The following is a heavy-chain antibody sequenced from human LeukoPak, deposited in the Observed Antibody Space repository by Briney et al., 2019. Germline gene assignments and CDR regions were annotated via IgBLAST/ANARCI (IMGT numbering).Heavy chain of an antibody. CDR2: ISTSSSYI. V-gene: IGHV3-21*01. D-gene: IGHD3-10*02. CDR3: AELGITMIGGV. J-gene: IGHJ6*04. CDR1: GFTFSSYG. Sequence: GGSLRLSCAASGFTFSSYGMNWVRLAPGKGLEWVSSISTSSSYIYYADSVKGRFTISRDNAKNSLYLQMNSLRAEDTAVYYCAELGITMIGGVWGKGTTVTISS.